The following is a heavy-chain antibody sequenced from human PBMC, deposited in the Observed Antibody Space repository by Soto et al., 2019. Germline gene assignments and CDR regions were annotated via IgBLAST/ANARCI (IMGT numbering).Heavy chain of an antibody. CDR2: IYPGDSDT. Sequence: PGESLKISCKGSGYSFTNYWIAWVRQMPGKGLEWMGIIYPGDSDTRYSPSFQGQVTISADKSISTAYLQWSILKASDSAMYYCAIRTGYDSGWFASWGQGTPVTVSS. CDR3: AIRTGYDSGWFAS. V-gene: IGHV5-51*01. D-gene: IGHD5-12*01. CDR1: GYSFTNYW. J-gene: IGHJ5*01.